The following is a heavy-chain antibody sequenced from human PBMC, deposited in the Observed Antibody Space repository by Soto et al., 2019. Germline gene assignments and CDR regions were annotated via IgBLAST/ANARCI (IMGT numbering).Heavy chain of an antibody. CDR3: ARTVRNYYDSSGPYYFDY. CDR1: GFSLSTSGMR. V-gene: IGHV2-70*04. Sequence: SGPTLVNPTQTLTLTCTFSGFSLSTSGMRVSWIRQPPGKALEWLARIHWDDDKFYSTSLKTRLTISKDTSKNQVVLTMTNMDPVDTATYYCARTVRNYYDSSGPYYFDYWGQGTLVTVSS. J-gene: IGHJ4*02. CDR2: IHWDDDK. D-gene: IGHD3-22*01.